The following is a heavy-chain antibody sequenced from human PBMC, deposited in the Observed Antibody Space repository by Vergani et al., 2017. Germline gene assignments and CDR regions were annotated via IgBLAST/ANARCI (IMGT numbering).Heavy chain of an antibody. Sequence: QVQLVQSGAEVKKPGASVKVSCKASGYTFTGYYMHWVRQAPGQGLEWMGWINPNSGGTNYAQKFQGRVTMTRDTSISTAYMELSRLGSDDTAVYYCARDLSFGGATSPFDYWGQGTLVTVSS. D-gene: IGHD1-26*01. V-gene: IGHV1-2*02. J-gene: IGHJ4*02. CDR3: ARDLSFGGATSPFDY. CDR2: INPNSGGT. CDR1: GYTFTGYY.